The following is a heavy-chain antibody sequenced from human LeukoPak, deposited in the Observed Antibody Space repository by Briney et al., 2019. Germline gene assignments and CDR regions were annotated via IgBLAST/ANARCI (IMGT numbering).Heavy chain of an antibody. CDR3: ARRAGGLARNNWFDP. D-gene: IGHD3-16*01. CDR1: GFTVSSNY. CDR2: IYSGGST. J-gene: IGHJ5*02. V-gene: IGHV3-66*01. Sequence: GGSLRLSCAASGFTVSSNYMSWVRQAPGKGLEWVSFIYSGGSTYYADSVKGRFTISRDNSKNTLYQMNSLRAVGTAVYYCARRAGGLARNNWFDPWGQGTLVTVSS.